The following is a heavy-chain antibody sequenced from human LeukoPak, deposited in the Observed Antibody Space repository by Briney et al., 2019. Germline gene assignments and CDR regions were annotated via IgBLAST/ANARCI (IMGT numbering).Heavy chain of an antibody. CDR1: GGSISSSNW. J-gene: IGHJ6*04. Sequence: SGTLSLTCAVSGGSISSSNWWSWVRQPPGKGLEWIGEIYHSGSTNYNPSLKSRVTISVDKSKNQFSLKVSSRTAANTAVYCCATARGGSGGSCYSCGMDVWGKGTTVTVSS. CDR2: IYHSGST. D-gene: IGHD2-15*01. CDR3: ATARGGSGGSCYSCGMDV. V-gene: IGHV4-4*01.